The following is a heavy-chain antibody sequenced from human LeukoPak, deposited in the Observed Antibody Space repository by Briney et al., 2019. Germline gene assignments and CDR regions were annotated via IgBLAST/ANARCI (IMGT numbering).Heavy chain of an antibody. D-gene: IGHD3-22*01. V-gene: IGHV1-69*05. CDR1: GGTFSSYA. CDR3: ARDHQLHYYDSSGYRLSV. Sequence: SVKVSCKASGGTFSSYAISWVRQAPGQGLEWMGGIIPIFGTANYAQKFQGRVTITTDESTSTAYMELSSLRSEDTAVYYCARDHQLHYYDSSGYRLSVWGQGTLVTVSS. J-gene: IGHJ4*02. CDR2: IIPIFGTA.